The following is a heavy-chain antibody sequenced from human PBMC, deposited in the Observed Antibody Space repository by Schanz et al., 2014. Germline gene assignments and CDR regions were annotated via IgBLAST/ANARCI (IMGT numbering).Heavy chain of an antibody. CDR2: LTGSGGGT. Sequence: VYLVESGGDLVKPGGSLRLSCVASGFTFSTYAMSWVRQAPGKGPEWVSSLTGSGGGTYYADSVKGRFTISRDNSKNTLYLQMKSLRVEDTAVYYCAKDERLPYYGTGSDFDYWGQGTLVAVSS. V-gene: IGHV3-23*04. CDR1: GFTFSTYA. CDR3: AKDERLPYYGTGSDFDY. D-gene: IGHD3-22*01. J-gene: IGHJ4*02.